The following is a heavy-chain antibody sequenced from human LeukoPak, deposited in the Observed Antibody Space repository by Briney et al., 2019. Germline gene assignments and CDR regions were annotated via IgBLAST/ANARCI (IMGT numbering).Heavy chain of an antibody. V-gene: IGHV1-18*01. CDR2: ISAYNGNT. CDR1: GYTFTSYG. Sequence: ASVKVSCKASGYTFTSYGISWVRQAPGQGLEWMGWISAYNGNTNHAQKLQGRVTMTTDTSTSTACMELRSLRSDDTAVYYCARVSGYRPNWFDPWGQGTLVTVSS. D-gene: IGHD3-3*01. CDR3: ARVSGYRPNWFDP. J-gene: IGHJ5*02.